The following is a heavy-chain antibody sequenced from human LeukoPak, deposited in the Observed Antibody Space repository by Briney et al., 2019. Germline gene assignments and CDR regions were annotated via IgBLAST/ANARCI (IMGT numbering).Heavy chain of an antibody. J-gene: IGHJ4*02. Sequence: GGSLRLSCAASGFTLSSSAMNWVRQAPGRGLEWVSSINNVGSHIYYAGSVKGRFTISRDNTKNSLYLQMNSLRAEDTAVYYCSRDPTYYLRYGYFDYWGQGALVTVSS. D-gene: IGHD1-26*01. V-gene: IGHV3-21*01. CDR2: INNVGSHI. CDR3: SRDPTYYLRYGYFDY. CDR1: GFTLSSSA.